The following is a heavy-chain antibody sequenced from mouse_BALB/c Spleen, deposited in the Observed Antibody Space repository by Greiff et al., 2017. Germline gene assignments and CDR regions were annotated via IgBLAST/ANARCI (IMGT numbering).Heavy chain of an antibody. CDR1: GFTFSSYA. J-gene: IGHJ2*01. D-gene: IGHD4-1*01. CDR3: ARKVGRGGYFDY. Sequence: DVMLVESGGGLVKPGGSLKLSCAASGFTFSSYAMSWVRQSPEKRLEWVAEISSGGSYTYYPDTVTGRFTISRDNAKNTLYLEMSSLRSEDTAMYYCARKVGRGGYFDYWGQGTTLTVSS. CDR2: ISSGGSYT. V-gene: IGHV5-9-4*01.